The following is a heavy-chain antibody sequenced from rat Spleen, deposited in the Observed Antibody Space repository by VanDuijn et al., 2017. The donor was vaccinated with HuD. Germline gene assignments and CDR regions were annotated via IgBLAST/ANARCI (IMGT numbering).Heavy chain of an antibody. V-gene: IGHV5-27*01. Sequence: EVQLVESGGGLVQPGNSLKLSCAASGFTFSDYYMAWVRQAPTKGLEWVAYISTGGGSTYYRDSVKGRFTMSRDNAKSTLYLQMDSLRSEDTATYYCTRDWGYYFDYWGQGVMVTVSS. CDR1: GFTFSDYY. CDR3: TRDWGYYFDY. J-gene: IGHJ2*01. D-gene: IGHD4-3*01. CDR2: ISTGGGST.